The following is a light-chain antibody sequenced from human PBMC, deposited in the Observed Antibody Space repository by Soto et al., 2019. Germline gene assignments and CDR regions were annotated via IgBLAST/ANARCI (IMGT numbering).Light chain of an antibody. V-gene: IGLV2-8*01. CDR2: EVN. Sequence: QSVLTQPPSASGSPGQSVAISCTGTSSDVGGYNYVSWYQQHPGKAPKLMIYEVNKRPSGVPDRFSGSKSGNTASLTVSGLQAEDEVDYYCSSYAGSSYVFGTGTKVTVL. CDR1: SSDVGGYNY. CDR3: SSYAGSSYV. J-gene: IGLJ1*01.